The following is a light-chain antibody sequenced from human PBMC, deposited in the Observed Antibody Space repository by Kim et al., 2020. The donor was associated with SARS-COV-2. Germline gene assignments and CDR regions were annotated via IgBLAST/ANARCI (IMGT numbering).Light chain of an antibody. V-gene: IGLV3-1*01. J-gene: IGLJ2*01. CDR3: QTWHSNSVT. CDR2: EDK. Sequence: SVSPGQTATITGSGDNLGDKFDSWYQQKPGQSPVLLIFEDKKRPSGIPERVSGSSSRHSATLTISGTQATDEADYYCQTWHSNSVTFGGGTKLTVL. CDR1: NLGDKF.